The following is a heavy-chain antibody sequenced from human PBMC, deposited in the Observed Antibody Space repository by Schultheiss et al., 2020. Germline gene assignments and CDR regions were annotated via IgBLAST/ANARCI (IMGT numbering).Heavy chain of an antibody. CDR2: IYPGDSHT. D-gene: IGHD5-24*01. CDR1: GYSFTSSW. CDR3: ASLEEMATITGAFDI. V-gene: IGHV5-51*01. Sequence: GESLMISCKGSGYSFTSSWIGWVRQMPGKGLEWMGIIYPGDSHTRYSPSFQGQVTISADKSISTAYLQWSSLKASDTAMYYCASLEEMATITGAFDIWGQGTMVNVSS. J-gene: IGHJ3*02.